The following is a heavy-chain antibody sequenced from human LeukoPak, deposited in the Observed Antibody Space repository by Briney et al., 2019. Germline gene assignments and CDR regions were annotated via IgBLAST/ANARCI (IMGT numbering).Heavy chain of an antibody. CDR3: AHSHHQKSPGY. Sequence: TLSLTCTVSGGSISSYYWSWIRQPPGKALEWLALIYWDDDKRYSPSLKSRLTITKDTSKNQVVLTMTNMDPVDTATYYCAHSHHQKSPGYWGQGTLVTVSS. V-gene: IGHV2-5*08. D-gene: IGHD1-14*01. CDR2: IYWDDDK. CDR1: GGSISSYYW. J-gene: IGHJ4*02.